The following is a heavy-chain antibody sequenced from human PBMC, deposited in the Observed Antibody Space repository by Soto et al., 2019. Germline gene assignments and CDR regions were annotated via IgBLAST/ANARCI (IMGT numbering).Heavy chain of an antibody. CDR3: AMEGIQLWLRLDY. J-gene: IGHJ4*02. V-gene: IGHV3-30*03. CDR1: GFTFSSYG. Sequence: LSCAASGFTFSSYGMHWVRQAPGKGLEWVAVISYDGSNKYYADSVKGRFTISRDNSKNTLYLQMNSLRAEDTAVYYCAMEGIQLWLRLDYWGQGTLVTVSS. D-gene: IGHD5-18*01. CDR2: ISYDGSNK.